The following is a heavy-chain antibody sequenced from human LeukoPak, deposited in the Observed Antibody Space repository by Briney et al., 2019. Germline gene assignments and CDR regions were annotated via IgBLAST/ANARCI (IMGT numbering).Heavy chain of an antibody. CDR2: IYTSGST. J-gene: IGHJ6*02. CDR1: GGSISSYY. D-gene: IGHD5-12*01. V-gene: IGHV4-4*07. CDR3: ARDLSDIVATINYYYGMDV. Sequence: SETLSLTCTVSGGSISSYYWSWIRQPAGKGLEWIGRIYTSGSTNYNPSLKSRVTMSVDTSKNQFSLKLSSVTAADTTVYYCARDLSDIVATINYYYGMDVWGQGTTVTVSS.